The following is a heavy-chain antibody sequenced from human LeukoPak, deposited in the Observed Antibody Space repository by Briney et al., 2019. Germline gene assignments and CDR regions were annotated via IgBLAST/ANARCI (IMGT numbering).Heavy chain of an antibody. CDR1: GFTFSSYA. Sequence: GGSLRLSCVASGFTFSSYAMSWVRQAPGKGLEWVSAISGSGGSTYYADSVKGRFTISRDNSKNTLYLQMNSLRAEDTAVYYCAKDYYGSGTVTDYWGQGTLVTVSS. CDR2: ISGSGGST. J-gene: IGHJ4*02. V-gene: IGHV3-23*01. D-gene: IGHD3-10*01. CDR3: AKDYYGSGTVTDY.